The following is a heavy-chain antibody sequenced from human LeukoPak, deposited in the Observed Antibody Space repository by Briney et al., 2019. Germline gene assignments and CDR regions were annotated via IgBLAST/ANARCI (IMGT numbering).Heavy chain of an antibody. CDR3: ARVPRSGSYIYFDY. CDR2: LNPNTGGT. J-gene: IGHJ4*02. V-gene: IGHV1-2*06. Sequence: GASVKVSCKASEYTFTGYYIHRVRQAPGQGLEWMGRLNPNTGGTNYAQNFQGRVTMTRDTSIGTVYMELSSLRSDDTALYYCARVPRSGSYIYFDYWGQGTLVTVSS. CDR1: EYTFTGYY. D-gene: IGHD3-10*01.